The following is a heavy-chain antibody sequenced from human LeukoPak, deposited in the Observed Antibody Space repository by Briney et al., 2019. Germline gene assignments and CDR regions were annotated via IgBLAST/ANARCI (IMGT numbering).Heavy chain of an antibody. CDR2: ISYDGSNK. CDR1: GFTFSSYA. V-gene: IGHV3-30-3*01. CDR3: ARVRGNDDY. D-gene: IGHD5-24*01. J-gene: IGHJ4*02. Sequence: GGSLRLSCAASGFTFSSYAMHWVRQAPVKGLEWVAVISYDGSNKYYADSVKGRFTISRDNSKNRLYLQMNSLRAEDTAVYYCARVRGNDDYWGQGNLVTVSS.